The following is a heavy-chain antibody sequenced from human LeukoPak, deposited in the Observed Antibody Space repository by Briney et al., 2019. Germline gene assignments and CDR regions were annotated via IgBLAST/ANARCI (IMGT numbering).Heavy chain of an antibody. Sequence: GGSLRLSCAASGFTFDDYGMSWVRQVPGKGLEWVSGINWNGSGAGYADSVKGRFTISRDNAKNSLYLQMNSLKAEDTAVYYCARDLGQYYDTSDNWFDPWGQGTLVTVSS. D-gene: IGHD3-22*01. J-gene: IGHJ5*02. V-gene: IGHV3-20*04. CDR2: INWNGSGA. CDR1: GFTFDDYG. CDR3: ARDLGQYYDTSDNWFDP.